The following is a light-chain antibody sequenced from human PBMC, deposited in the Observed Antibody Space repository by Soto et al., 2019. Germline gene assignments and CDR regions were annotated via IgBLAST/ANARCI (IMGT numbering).Light chain of an antibody. Sequence: EIVLTQSPATLSWSPGQRATLSCRASQSVSSYLAWYQHKPGQAPRLLIYDASNRATGIPARFIGSGSGTDFTLTISSLEPEDSAVYYCQHRSNWPPLTFGGGTKVEI. V-gene: IGKV3-11*01. CDR2: DAS. CDR3: QHRSNWPPLT. J-gene: IGKJ4*01. CDR1: QSVSSY.